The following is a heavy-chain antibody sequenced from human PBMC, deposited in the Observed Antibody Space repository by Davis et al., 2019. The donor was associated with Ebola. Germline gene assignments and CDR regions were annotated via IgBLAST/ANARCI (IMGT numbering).Heavy chain of an antibody. D-gene: IGHD1-1*01. Sequence: GESLKISCATSGFSFLNYAMTCVRQAPGKRLEWVSTISGAGGSTYDADSVKGRFTISRDNSKNTLYLQMNSLRAEDTAVYYWTGGWKGFHWGQGTLVTVSS. CDR2: ISGAGGST. J-gene: IGHJ4*02. CDR1: GFSFLNYA. V-gene: IGHV3-23*01. CDR3: TGGWKGFH.